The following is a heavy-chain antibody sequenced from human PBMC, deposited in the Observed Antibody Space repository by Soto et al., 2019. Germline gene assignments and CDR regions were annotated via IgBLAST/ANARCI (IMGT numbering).Heavy chain of an antibody. CDR2: IYYSGST. V-gene: IGHV4-39*01. CDR1: GGSISSSSYY. J-gene: IGHJ5*02. Sequence: SETLSLTCTVSGGSISSSSYYWGWIRQPPGKGLEWIGSIYYSGSTYYNPSLKSRVTISVDTSKNQFSLKLSSVTAADTAVYYCARHPPTYCGGDCYRFDPWGQGTLVTVSS. CDR3: ARHPPTYCGGDCYRFDP. D-gene: IGHD2-21*02.